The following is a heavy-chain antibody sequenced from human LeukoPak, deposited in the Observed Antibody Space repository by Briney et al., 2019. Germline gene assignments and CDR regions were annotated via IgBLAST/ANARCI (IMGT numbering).Heavy chain of an antibody. V-gene: IGHV4-31*03. D-gene: IGHD5-18*01. CDR1: GASISSGSHY. CDR3: ARARLGYNYGLNWFDP. Sequence: SETLSLTCTVSGASISSGSHYWSWIRQHPGKGLEWIGYIYYTGSTYYNPTLRSRLTISVDTSKNHFSLKVSSVTAADTAVYYCARARLGYNYGLNWFDPWGQGTLVTVSS. J-gene: IGHJ5*02. CDR2: IYYTGST.